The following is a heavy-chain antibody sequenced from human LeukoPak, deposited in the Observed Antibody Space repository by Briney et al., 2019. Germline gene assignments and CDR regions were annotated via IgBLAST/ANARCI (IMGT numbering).Heavy chain of an antibody. V-gene: IGHV4-61*08. CDR3: ARGVVDWFDP. CDR1: GGSISSGGYY. J-gene: IGHJ5*02. Sequence: SETLSLTCTVSGGSISSGGYYWSWIRQHPGKGLEWIGYIYYSGSTNYNPSLKSRVTISVDTSKNQFSLKLSSVTAADTAVYYCARGVVDWFDPWGQGTLVTVSS. D-gene: IGHD2-2*01. CDR2: IYYSGST.